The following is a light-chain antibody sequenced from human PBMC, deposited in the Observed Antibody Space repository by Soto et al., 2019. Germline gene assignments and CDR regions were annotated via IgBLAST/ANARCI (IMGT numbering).Light chain of an antibody. J-gene: IGKJ5*01. V-gene: IGKV3-11*01. CDR2: DAS. CDR3: QRRSNWPPT. Sequence: EIVLTQSPATLSLSPGERATLSCRASQSVSSYLAWYQQKPGQAPRLLIYDASNRATGIPARFSGSGSGTDFTLTISRLEPEDWGVYYCQRRSNWPPTFGQGTRREIK. CDR1: QSVSSY.